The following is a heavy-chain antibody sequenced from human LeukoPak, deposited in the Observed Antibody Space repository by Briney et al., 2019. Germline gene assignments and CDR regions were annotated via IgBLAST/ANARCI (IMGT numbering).Heavy chain of an antibody. D-gene: IGHD6-13*01. CDR2: ISGSGATI. Sequence: GGSLRLSCAASGFTFSNYAMNWVRQAPGKGLEWVSAISGSGATIYYADSVQGRFTISRDNSKNTLYLQMSTLRAEDTAVYYCAKDPGIAAAGPGYFDYWGQGTLVTVSS. V-gene: IGHV3-23*01. J-gene: IGHJ4*02. CDR1: GFTFSNYA. CDR3: AKDPGIAAAGPGYFDY.